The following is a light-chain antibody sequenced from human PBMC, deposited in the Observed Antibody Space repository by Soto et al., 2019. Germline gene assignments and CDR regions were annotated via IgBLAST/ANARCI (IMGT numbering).Light chain of an antibody. CDR3: QQYNNRPPIS. J-gene: IGKJ5*01. V-gene: IGKV3-15*01. Sequence: EIVMTQSAATLSVSPGERATLSCRASQRVSIKLAWYQQNPGQAPRLLIYDTCTRATGIPTRFSGSGSGTEFTLTLSSLQADDFAVFYCQQYNNRPPISFGQGRRLEIK. CDR2: DTC. CDR1: QRVSIK.